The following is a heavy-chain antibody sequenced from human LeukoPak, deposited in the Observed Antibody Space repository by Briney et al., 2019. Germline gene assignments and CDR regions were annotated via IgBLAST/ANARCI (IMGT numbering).Heavy chain of an antibody. V-gene: IGHV3-23*01. Sequence: GGSLRLSCAASGFTFSSYAMSWVRQALGKGLEWVAIITATGDTASYAGSVKGRFTISRDNSRNTVYMQMDSLRAEDTAIYYCAGDRNSDWYSPLDYWGQGAQVTVSP. CDR2: ITATGDTA. D-gene: IGHD6-19*01. CDR3: AGDRNSDWYSPLDY. J-gene: IGHJ4*02. CDR1: GFTFSSYA.